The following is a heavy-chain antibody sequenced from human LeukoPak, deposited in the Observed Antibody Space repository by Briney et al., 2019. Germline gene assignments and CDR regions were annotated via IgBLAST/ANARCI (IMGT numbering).Heavy chain of an antibody. Sequence: SQTLSLTCAVSGGSISSGGYSWSWIRQPLGKGLEWIGYIYHSGSTYYNPSLKSRVTISVDTSKNQFSLKLSSVTAADTAVYYCARDKVPAARYYYYYGMDVWGQGTTVTVSS. D-gene: IGHD2-2*01. CDR2: IYHSGST. CDR3: ARDKVPAARYYYYYGMDV. CDR1: GGSISSGGYS. J-gene: IGHJ6*02. V-gene: IGHV4-30-2*01.